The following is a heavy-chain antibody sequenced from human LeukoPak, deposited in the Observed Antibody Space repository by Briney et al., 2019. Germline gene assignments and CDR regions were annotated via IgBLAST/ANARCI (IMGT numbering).Heavy chain of an antibody. CDR3: ARGLRDSSGREYFQH. J-gene: IGHJ1*01. CDR1: GYTFTSHD. Sequence: VASVKVSFTASGYTFTSHDINWVRQAPGQGLEWMGWMNPNSGNTGYAQKFQGRVTMTRNTSISTAYMELSSLRSEDTAVYYCARGLRDSSGREYFQHWGQGTLVTVSS. CDR2: MNPNSGNT. D-gene: IGHD3-22*01. V-gene: IGHV1-8*01.